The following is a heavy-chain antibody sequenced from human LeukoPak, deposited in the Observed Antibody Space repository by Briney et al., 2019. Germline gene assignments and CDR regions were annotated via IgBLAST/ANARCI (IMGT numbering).Heavy chain of an antibody. D-gene: IGHD2-2*01. CDR2: IQYDGSNE. V-gene: IGHV3-30*02. J-gene: IGHJ4*02. CDR1: GFTFSSYG. Sequence: GGSLRLSCAASGFTFSSYGMHWVRQAPGKGLEWVAYIQYDGSNEQFADSVKGRFSISRDSSKNILYLQMNSLRAEDTAVYYCTHGSMYQLDYWGQGTLVTVSS. CDR3: THGSMYQLDY.